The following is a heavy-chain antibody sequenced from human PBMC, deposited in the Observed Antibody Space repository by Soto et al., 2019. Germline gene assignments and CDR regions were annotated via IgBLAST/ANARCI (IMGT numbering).Heavy chain of an antibody. D-gene: IGHD3-3*01. V-gene: IGHV3-73*01. CDR2: IRSKANNYAP. CDR3: SRQASAFWSGKPQYYMDV. CDR1: GFTFSGSA. J-gene: IGHJ6*03. Sequence: ELQLVESGGGLVQPGGSLKLSCAASGFTFSGSAMHWVRQASGKGLEWVGRIRSKANNYAPAYGASVKGRITISRDDSKTTAYLQMNSLKTEDTAVYYCSRQASAFWSGKPQYYMDVWGKGTTVTVS.